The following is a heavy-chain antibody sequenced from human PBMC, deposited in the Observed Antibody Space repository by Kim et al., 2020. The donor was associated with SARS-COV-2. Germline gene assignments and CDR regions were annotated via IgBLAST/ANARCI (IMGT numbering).Heavy chain of an antibody. J-gene: IGHJ5*02. Sequence: SETLSLTCTVSVGHMNGFYWSWIRQPPEKGLEWIGYIYYTGSTNYNPSLKSRVTISLSTSKNQFSLKLSSVTAADTAVYYCAITSRGGWFYPWSQGTLVTVSS. CDR3: AITSRGGWFYP. CDR1: VGHMNGFY. D-gene: IGHD1-20*01. V-gene: IGHV4-59*03. CDR2: IYYTGST.